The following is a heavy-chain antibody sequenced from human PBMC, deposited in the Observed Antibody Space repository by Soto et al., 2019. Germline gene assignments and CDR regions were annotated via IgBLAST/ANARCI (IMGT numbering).Heavy chain of an antibody. V-gene: IGHV4-38-2*01. CDR1: GYSISSGYY. CDR3: ASYDSSGYHLASEYHFDY. J-gene: IGHJ4*02. CDR2: IYHSGNT. D-gene: IGHD3-22*01. Sequence: SETLSLTCAVTGYSISSGYYWGWIRQPPGKGLEWIGSIYHSGNTYYNPSLKSRVTISVDTSKNQFSLKLRSVTAADTAVYYCASYDSSGYHLASEYHFDYWGQGTLVTVSS.